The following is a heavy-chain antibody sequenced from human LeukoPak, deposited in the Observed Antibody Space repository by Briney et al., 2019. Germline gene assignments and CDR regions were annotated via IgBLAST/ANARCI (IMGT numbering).Heavy chain of an antibody. CDR2: IRYDGSNK. Sequence: PGGSLRLSCAASGFTFSSYGMHWVRQAPGKGLEWVAFIRYDGSNKYYADSVKGRFTIYRDNSKNTLYLQMNSLRAEDTAVYYCAKLGVDDSSGYYYVTDYWGQGTLVTVSS. V-gene: IGHV3-30*02. D-gene: IGHD3-22*01. CDR3: AKLGVDDSSGYYYVTDY. CDR1: GFTFSSYG. J-gene: IGHJ4*02.